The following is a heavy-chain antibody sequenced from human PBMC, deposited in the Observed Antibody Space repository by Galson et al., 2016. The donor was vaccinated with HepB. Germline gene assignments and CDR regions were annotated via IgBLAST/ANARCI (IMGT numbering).Heavy chain of an antibody. CDR1: GYTFSGYY. J-gene: IGHJ6*02. V-gene: IGHV1-2*04. CDR3: ARDDGTFPISRSGFSRYSYGMDV. D-gene: IGHD3-3*01. CDR2: INPNSGDT. Sequence: SVKVSCKASGYTFSGYYIHWVRQAPGQGLEWMGWINPNSGDTNYAQKFQGWVTLTGDTSISIAYMELSSLTSDDTAVYYCARDDGTFPISRSGFSRYSYGMDVWGQGTTVTVSS.